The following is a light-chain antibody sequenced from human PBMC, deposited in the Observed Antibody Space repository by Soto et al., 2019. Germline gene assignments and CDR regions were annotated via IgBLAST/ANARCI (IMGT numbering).Light chain of an antibody. CDR2: ATT. V-gene: IGKV1-39*01. J-gene: IGKJ4*01. Sequence: DIQMTQSPSSLSASVGDRVTITCRASQSITNHLNWLQQKPGKAPKLLIYATTSLHSGVPSRFSGSGSGTDFTLTISSPQPEDSATYYCQQNFNTPLTFGGGTTVEIK. CDR1: QSITNH. CDR3: QQNFNTPLT.